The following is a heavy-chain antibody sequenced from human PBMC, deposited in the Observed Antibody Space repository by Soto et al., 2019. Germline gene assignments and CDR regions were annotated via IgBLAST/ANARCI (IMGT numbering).Heavy chain of an antibody. V-gene: IGHV3-7*03. J-gene: IGHJ4*02. CDR2: IKQDGSEK. CDR1: GFTFSSYW. CDR3: ARDRSWYYDSSGYYYNY. Sequence: EVQLVESGGGLVQPGGSPRLSCAASGFTFSSYWMSWVRQAPGKGLEWVANIKQDGSEKYYVDSVKGRFTISRDNAKNSLYLQMNSLRAEDTAVYYCARDRSWYYDSSGYYYNYWGQGTLVTVSS. D-gene: IGHD3-22*01.